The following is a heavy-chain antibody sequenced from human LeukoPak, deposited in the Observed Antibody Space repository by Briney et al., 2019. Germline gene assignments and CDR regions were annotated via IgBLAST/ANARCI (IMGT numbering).Heavy chain of an antibody. CDR1: GGPLGCYY. CDR3: ARVPATVSRPCDS. CDR2: IGYDGGN. Sequence: SETLSLTCAVYGGPLGCYYWTVVRQTPGKGLEWIGEIGYDGGNNYNPSLRSRVTISIDTSKKQFSLILNFVTAADTGVFYCARVPATVSRPCDSWGQGTLVTVSS. V-gene: IGHV4-34*01. D-gene: IGHD2-15*01. J-gene: IGHJ4*02.